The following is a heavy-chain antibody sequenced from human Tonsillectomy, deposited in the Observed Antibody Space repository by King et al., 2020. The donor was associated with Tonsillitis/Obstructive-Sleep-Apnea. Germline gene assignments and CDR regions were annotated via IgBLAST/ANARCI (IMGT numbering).Heavy chain of an antibody. D-gene: IGHD6-6*01. CDR2: IYYSGST. Sequence: PLQESGPGLVKPSETLSLTCTVYGGSISSSSYYWGWIRQPPGKGLEWIGSIYYSGSTYYNPSLKSRVTISVDTSKNQFSLKLTSVTAADTAVYYCARRFGYGSSTFDYWGQGTLVTVSS. V-gene: IGHV4-39*01. J-gene: IGHJ4*02. CDR1: GGSISSSSYY. CDR3: ARRFGYGSSTFDY.